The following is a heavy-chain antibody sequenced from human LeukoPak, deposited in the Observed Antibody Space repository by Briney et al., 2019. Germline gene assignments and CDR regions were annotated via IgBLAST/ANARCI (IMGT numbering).Heavy chain of an antibody. CDR1: GGSITNGGYS. CDR3: ARYSSTWPYWYLDL. J-gene: IGHJ2*01. CDR2: ISHTGST. D-gene: IGHD6-13*01. Sequence: PSRTLSLTCAVSGGSITNGGYSWSWIRQPPGKGLEWIGYISHTGSTYYKPSLKSRVTISVDRSKNQFSLKLTSVTAADTAVYYCARYSSTWPYWYLDLWGRGTLVTVSS. V-gene: IGHV4-30-2*01.